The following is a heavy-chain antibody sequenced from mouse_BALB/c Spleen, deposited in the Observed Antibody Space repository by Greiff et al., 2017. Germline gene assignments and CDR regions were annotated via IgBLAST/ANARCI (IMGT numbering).Heavy chain of an antibody. Sequence: DVHLVESGGGLVKPGGSLKLSCAASGFTFSSYAMSWVRQTPEKRLEWVASISSGGSTYYPDSVKGRFTISRDNARNILYLQMSSLRSEDTAMYYCARGRYGNYGYYFDYWGQGTTLTVSS. D-gene: IGHD2-10*02. CDR3: ARGRYGNYGYYFDY. CDR2: ISSGGST. CDR1: GFTFSSYA. J-gene: IGHJ2*01. V-gene: IGHV5-6-5*01.